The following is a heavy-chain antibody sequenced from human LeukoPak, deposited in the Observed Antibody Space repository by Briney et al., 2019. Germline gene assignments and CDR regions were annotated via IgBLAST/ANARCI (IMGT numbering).Heavy chain of an antibody. D-gene: IGHD3-22*01. CDR1: GFTFSSYW. Sequence: GGSLRLSCAASGFTFSSYWMSWVRQAPGKGLEWVANIKQDGSEKYYVDSVKGRFTISRDNAKNSLYLQMNSLRAEDTAVYYCARSVYYYDSSGYYFTAFDIWGQGTMVTVSS. J-gene: IGHJ3*02. CDR2: IKQDGSEK. V-gene: IGHV3-7*01. CDR3: ARSVYYYDSSGYYFTAFDI.